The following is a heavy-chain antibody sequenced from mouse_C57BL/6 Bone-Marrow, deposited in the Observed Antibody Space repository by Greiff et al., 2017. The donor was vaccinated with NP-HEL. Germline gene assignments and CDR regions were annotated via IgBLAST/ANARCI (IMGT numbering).Heavy chain of an antibody. CDR1: GFSFTSYG. CDR3: ARFSWDDWFAY. V-gene: IGHV2-2*01. J-gene: IGHJ3*01. CDR2: IWSGGST. Sequence: VQLQQSGPGLVQPSQSLSITCTVSGFSFTSYGVHWVRQSPGKGLEWLGVIWSGGSTDYNAAFISSLSISKDNTKSQVFVKMNSLQADDTAIYYCARFSWDDWFAYWGQGTLVTVSA. D-gene: IGHD4-1*01.